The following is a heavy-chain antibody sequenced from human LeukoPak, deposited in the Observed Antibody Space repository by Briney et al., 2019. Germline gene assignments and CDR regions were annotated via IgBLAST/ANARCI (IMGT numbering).Heavy chain of an antibody. Sequence: ASVKVSCKASGYTFNIYAMNWVRQAPGQGLEWMGWINTNTGNPTYAQGFTGRFVFSLDTSVSTAYLQISSLKAEDTAVYYCASPYGDYGNWFDPWGQGTLVTVSS. V-gene: IGHV7-4-1*02. CDR2: INTNTGNP. CDR3: ASPYGDYGNWFDP. D-gene: IGHD4-17*01. CDR1: GYTFNIYA. J-gene: IGHJ5*02.